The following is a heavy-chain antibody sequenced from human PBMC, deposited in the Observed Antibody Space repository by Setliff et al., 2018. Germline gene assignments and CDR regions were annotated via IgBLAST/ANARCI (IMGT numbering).Heavy chain of an antibody. V-gene: IGHV3-7*01. D-gene: IGHD7-27*01. CDR2: INPDGSEK. Sequence: GGSLRLSCGASGFTYKNDWVSWVRQAPGKGLEWLASINPDGSEKYYVDSVKGRFTISRDNARNSLSLQMISLRGEDSGVYFCAALDWGENFYNVDVWGKGTTVTVSS. CDR3: AALDWGENFYNVDV. CDR1: GFTYKNDW. J-gene: IGHJ6*03.